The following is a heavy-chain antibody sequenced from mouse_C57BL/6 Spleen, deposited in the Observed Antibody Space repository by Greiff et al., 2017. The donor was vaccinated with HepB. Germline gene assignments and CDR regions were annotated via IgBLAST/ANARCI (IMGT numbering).Heavy chain of an antibody. CDR3: AGDFGYYYGSSYYWYFDV. CDR2: ISDGGSYT. J-gene: IGHJ1*03. D-gene: IGHD1-1*01. Sequence: EVQLVESGGGLVKPGGSLKLSCAASGFTFSSYAMSWVRQTPEKRLEWVATISDGGSYTYYPDNVKGRFTISRDNAKNNLYLQMSHLKSEDTAMYYCAGDFGYYYGSSYYWYFDVWGTGTTVTFSS. CDR1: GFTFSSYA. V-gene: IGHV5-4*01.